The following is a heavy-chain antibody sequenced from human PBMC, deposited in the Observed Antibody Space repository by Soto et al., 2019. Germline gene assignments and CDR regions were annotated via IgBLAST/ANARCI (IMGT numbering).Heavy chain of an antibody. CDR2: VFHTGGT. J-gene: IGHJ4*02. V-gene: IGHV4-4*02. D-gene: IGHD6-19*01. CDR1: SDSIAGENW. CDR3: ARAFSSGSGWMYYFDF. Sequence: QVQLQESGPGLVKPSETLSLTCTVSSDSIAGENWWSWVRQPPGLGLEWIGEVFHTGGTNYNPSLKSRVTMEVDKSKNHFSLKLISATAADTAVYYCARAFSSGSGWMYYFDFWGQGTLVSVSS.